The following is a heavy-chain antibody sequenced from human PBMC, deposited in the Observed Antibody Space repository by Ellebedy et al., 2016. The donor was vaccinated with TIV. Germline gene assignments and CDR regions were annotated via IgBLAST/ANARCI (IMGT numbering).Heavy chain of an antibody. J-gene: IGHJ1*01. CDR3: TRDASGWSVF. D-gene: IGHD6-19*01. CDR1: GFTFSSFW. V-gene: IGHV3-7*01. Sequence: GESLKISCTASGFTFSSFWMGWVRQTPGKGLEWVANIKEDGTENYYLDSVRGRFTISRDNAKNSLYLQMNNLRAEDTAVYHCTRDASGWSVFWGQGTLVTVSS. CDR2: IKEDGTEN.